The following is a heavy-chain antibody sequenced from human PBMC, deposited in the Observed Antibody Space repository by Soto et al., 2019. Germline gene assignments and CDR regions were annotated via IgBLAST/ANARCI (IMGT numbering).Heavy chain of an antibody. J-gene: IGHJ4*02. CDR2: IYYSGST. V-gene: IGHV4-31*03. CDR3: ARSPEATVTAFDF. Sequence: SETLSLTCTVSGGSISSGGDYWSWIRQRPGKGLEWIGYIYYSGSTYYNPSLKSRVTISVDTSKSQFSLKLSSVTAADTAVYYCARSPEATVTAFDFWGLGTLVTVSS. CDR1: GGSISSGGDY. D-gene: IGHD4-17*01.